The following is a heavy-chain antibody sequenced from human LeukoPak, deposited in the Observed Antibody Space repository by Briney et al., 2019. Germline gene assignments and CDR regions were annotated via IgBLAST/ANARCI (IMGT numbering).Heavy chain of an antibody. CDR3: ARASRYCSGGSCSNWFDP. D-gene: IGHD2-15*01. CDR1: GGSISNYY. V-gene: IGHV4-59*01. Sequence: SETLSLTCTVSGGSISNYYWSWIRQPPGKGLEWIGYIYYSGSTNYNPSLKGRVTVSVDTSKNQFSLKLSSVTAADTAVYYCARASRYCSGGSCSNWFDPWGQGTLVTVSS. CDR2: IYYSGST. J-gene: IGHJ5*02.